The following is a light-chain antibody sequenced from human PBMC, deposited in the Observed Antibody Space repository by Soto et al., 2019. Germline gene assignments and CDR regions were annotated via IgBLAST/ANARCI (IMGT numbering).Light chain of an antibody. J-gene: IGKJ4*01. CDR3: QQYGSLLT. V-gene: IGKV3-20*01. Sequence: EIVLTQSPGTLSLSPGERATLSCRASQSVSSSYLAWYQQKPGQAPRFLIYGASSRATGIPDRFSGSGSGTDFTLTISRLEPEDFAVYYCQQYGSLLTFGGGTKVEIK. CDR1: QSVSSSY. CDR2: GAS.